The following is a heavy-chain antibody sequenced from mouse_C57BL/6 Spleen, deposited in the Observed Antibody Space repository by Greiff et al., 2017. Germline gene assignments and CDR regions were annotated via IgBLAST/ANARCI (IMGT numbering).Heavy chain of an antibody. V-gene: IGHV1-47*01. D-gene: IGHD1-1*01. CDR3: ARGTTNLGY. CDR2: FHPYNDDT. Sequence: QVQLKESGAELVKPGASVKMSCKASGYTFTTYPIEWMKPNHGKSLEWIGNFHPYNDDTKYNEKFKGKATLTVDTSSSTAYMQRSSLTSEDSAVYYCARGTTNLGYWGQGTTLTVSS. J-gene: IGHJ2*01. CDR1: GYTFTTYP.